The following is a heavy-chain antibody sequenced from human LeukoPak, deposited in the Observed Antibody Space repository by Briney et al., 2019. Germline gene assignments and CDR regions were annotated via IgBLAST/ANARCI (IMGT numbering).Heavy chain of an antibody. J-gene: IGHJ4*02. CDR1: GFTFSRHE. D-gene: IGHD4-17*01. CDR2: INWNGGST. V-gene: IGHV3-20*04. CDR3: ARVGIYGDYNRYFDY. Sequence: PGGSLRLSCAASGFTFSRHEMNWVRQSPGKGLEWVSGINWNGGSTGHADSVKGRFTISRDNAKNSLYLQMNSLRAEDTALYYCARVGIYGDYNRYFDYWGQGTLVTVSS.